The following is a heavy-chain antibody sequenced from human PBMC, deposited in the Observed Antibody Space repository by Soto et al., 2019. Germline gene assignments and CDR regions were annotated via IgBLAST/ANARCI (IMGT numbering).Heavy chain of an antibody. CDR3: VSGVPAVGTDWFDP. D-gene: IGHD6-13*01. J-gene: IGHJ5*02. CDR2: IHSTGGS. CDR1: GDSISSSY. Sequence: QVQLQESGPGLVKPSETLSLSCTVSGDSISSSYWNWVRQTADKRLEWIGRIHSTGGSHYNPSLRSRLTRAIDGSKTQFYVGRTSVTAADTAVYYCVSGVPAVGTDWFDPWGQGTLVAVPS. V-gene: IGHV4-4*07.